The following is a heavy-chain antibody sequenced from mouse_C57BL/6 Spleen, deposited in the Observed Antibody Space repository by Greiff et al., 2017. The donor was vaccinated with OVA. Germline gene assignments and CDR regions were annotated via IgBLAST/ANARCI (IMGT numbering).Heavy chain of an antibody. CDR2: IYPGSGNT. V-gene: IGHV1-66*01. J-gene: IGHJ1*03. D-gene: IGHD2-10*01. Sequence: QVQLKESGPELVKPGASVKISCKASGYSFTSYYIHWVKQRPGQGLEWIGWIYPGSGNTKYNEKFKGKATLTADTSSSTASMQLSSLTSEDSAVYYVARTYYGNGGYFDVWGTGTTVTVSS. CDR1: GYSFTSYY. CDR3: ARTYYGNGGYFDV.